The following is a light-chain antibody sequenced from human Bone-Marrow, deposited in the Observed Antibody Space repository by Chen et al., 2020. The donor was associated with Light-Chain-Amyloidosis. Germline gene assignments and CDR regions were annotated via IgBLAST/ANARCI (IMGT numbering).Light chain of an antibody. J-gene: IGLJ3*02. CDR1: NIGSTS. Sequence: SYVLTQPSSVSVAPGQTATIACGGNNIGSTSVHWYQQTPGQAPLLVVYDDSDRPSGIPERLSGSNSGNTATMTISRVEAGDDADYYCQVWGRSSDRPVFGGGTKLTVL. V-gene: IGLV3-21*02. CDR3: QVWGRSSDRPV. CDR2: DDS.